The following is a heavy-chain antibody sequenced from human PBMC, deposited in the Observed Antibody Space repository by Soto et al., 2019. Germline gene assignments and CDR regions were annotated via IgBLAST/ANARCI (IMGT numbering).Heavy chain of an antibody. CDR2: IYYSGSA. CDR3: ASLTTYYDSMSPDLDY. D-gene: IGHD3-22*01. J-gene: IGHJ4*02. CDR1: GASISSGDYY. V-gene: IGHV4-30-4*01. Sequence: QVQLQESGPGLVKPSQTLSLTCTVSGASISSGDYYWSWIRQPPGKGLEWIGYIYYSGSAHYNPSLKSRSTISVDTSKNQFSLRLSSVTAADTAVYFCASLTTYYDSMSPDLDYWGQGTRVTVSS.